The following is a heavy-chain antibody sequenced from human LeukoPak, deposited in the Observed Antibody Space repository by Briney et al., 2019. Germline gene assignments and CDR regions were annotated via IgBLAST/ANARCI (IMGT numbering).Heavy chain of an antibody. D-gene: IGHD1-26*01. CDR2: INAYNGNT. CDR3: ARGEKPYDY. V-gene: IGHV1-18*01. J-gene: IGHJ4*02. Sequence: GASVKVSCKTSGYTFTYYVISWVRQAPGQGLEWMGWINAYNGNTNDAQKFQGRVTMTTDTSTSTANMELRSLRSDDTAVYYCARGEKPYDYWGQGTLVSVSS. CDR1: GYTFTYYV.